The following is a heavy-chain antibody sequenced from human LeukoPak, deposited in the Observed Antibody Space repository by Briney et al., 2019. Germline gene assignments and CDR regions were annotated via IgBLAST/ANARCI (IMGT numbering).Heavy chain of an antibody. CDR3: ARGIHYHVRSFYSSSWYPYYYYYYMDV. Sequence: RGESVILSCAAAALTLTSLCTSWVSQPPGNGLVWVSRINSDGSSTSYADSVKGRFTISRDNAKNTLYMQTNSLRAEGTAVYYCARGIHYHVRSFYSSSWYPYYYYYYMDVWGKGTTVTVSS. CDR1: ALTLTSLC. CDR2: INSDGSST. V-gene: IGHV3-74*01. D-gene: IGHD6-13*01. J-gene: IGHJ6*03.